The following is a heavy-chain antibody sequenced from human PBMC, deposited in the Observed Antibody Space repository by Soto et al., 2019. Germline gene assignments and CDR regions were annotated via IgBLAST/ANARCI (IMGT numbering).Heavy chain of an antibody. J-gene: IGHJ5*02. CDR2: IYYSGST. Sequence: PSETLSLTCTVSGGSISSYYWSWIRQPPGKGLEWIGYIYYSGSTNYNPSLKSRATISVDTSKNQFSLKLSSVTAADTAVYYCARVRALQHSNWFDPWGQGTLVTVS. D-gene: IGHD3-3*02. CDR3: ARVRALQHSNWFDP. V-gene: IGHV4-59*01. CDR1: GGSISSYY.